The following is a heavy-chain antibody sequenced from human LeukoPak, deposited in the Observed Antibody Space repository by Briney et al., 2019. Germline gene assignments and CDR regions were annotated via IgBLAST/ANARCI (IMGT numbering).Heavy chain of an antibody. V-gene: IGHV1-46*01. CDR2: INPSGGST. Sequence: GASVKVSRKASGYTFTSYYMHWVRQAPGQGLEWMGIINPSGGSTSYAQKFQGRVTMTRDMSTSTVYMELSSLRSEDTAVYYCARPGYCSGGSCLGNLPDYWGQGTLVTVSS. J-gene: IGHJ4*02. CDR1: GYTFTSYY. D-gene: IGHD2-15*01. CDR3: ARPGYCSGGSCLGNLPDY.